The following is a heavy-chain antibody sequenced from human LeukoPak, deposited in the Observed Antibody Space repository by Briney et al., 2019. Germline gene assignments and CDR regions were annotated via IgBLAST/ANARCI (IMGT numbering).Heavy chain of an antibody. CDR3: AKDSGSYYFDY. J-gene: IGHJ4*02. Sequence: GGSLRLSCAASGFTFSSYGMHWVRQAPGKGLEWVAFIRYDGSNKYYADPVKGRFTISRDNSKNTLYLQMNSLRAEDTAVYYCAKDSGSYYFDYWGQGTLVTVSS. CDR1: GFTFSSYG. D-gene: IGHD1-26*01. V-gene: IGHV3-30*02. CDR2: IRYDGSNK.